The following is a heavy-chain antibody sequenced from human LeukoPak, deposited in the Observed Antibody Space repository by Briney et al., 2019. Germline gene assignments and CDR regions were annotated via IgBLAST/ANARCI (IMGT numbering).Heavy chain of an antibody. CDR3: VRGIAAADIDY. CDR2: INSDGSST. J-gene: IGHJ4*02. Sequence: PGGSLRLSCAASGFTFSSYWMHWVRQAPGKGLVWVSRINSDGSSTSYADSVKGRFTISRDNAKNTLYLQMNSLRAEDTAVYYCVRGIAAADIDYWGQGTLVTVSS. V-gene: IGHV3-74*01. CDR1: GFTFSSYW. D-gene: IGHD6-13*01.